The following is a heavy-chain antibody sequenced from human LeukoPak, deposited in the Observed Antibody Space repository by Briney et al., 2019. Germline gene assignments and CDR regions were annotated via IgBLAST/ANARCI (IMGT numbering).Heavy chain of an antibody. V-gene: IGHV1-18*01. CDR3: ARAVKYYDYVDGFVY. Sequence: ASVKVSCKASGYTFTSYGISWVRQAPGQGLEWMGWISAYNGNTNYAQKLQGRVTMTTDTSTSTAYMELRSLRSDDTAVYYCARAVKYYDYVDGFVYWGQGTLVTVSS. CDR1: GYTFTSYG. CDR2: ISAYNGNT. J-gene: IGHJ4*02. D-gene: IGHD3-16*01.